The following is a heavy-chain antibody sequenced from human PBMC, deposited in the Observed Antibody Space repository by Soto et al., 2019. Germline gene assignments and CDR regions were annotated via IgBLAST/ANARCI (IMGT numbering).Heavy chain of an antibody. CDR2: LKSDGSST. V-gene: IGHV3-74*01. CDR3: ARAKGSWYFDL. J-gene: IGHJ2*01. Sequence: EVQLVESGGGLVQPGGSLRLSCAASGFTFSSYWMHWVRQAPGKGLVWVSRLKSDGSSTAYADSVKGRFTISRDNAKNTRYLQMNSLRAEDTAVYYCARAKGSWYFDLWGRGTLVTVSS. CDR1: GFTFSSYW.